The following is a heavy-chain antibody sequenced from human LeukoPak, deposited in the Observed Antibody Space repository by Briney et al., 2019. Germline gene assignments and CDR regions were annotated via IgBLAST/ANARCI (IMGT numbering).Heavy chain of an antibody. CDR1: GFTFSSYA. V-gene: IGHV3-30*01. J-gene: IGHJ5*02. Sequence: PGGSLRLSCAASGFTFSSYAMHWVRQAPGKGLEWVAVISYDGSNKYYADSVKGRFTISRDDSKKTLYLQMNSLRAEDTAVYYCAREGPPYNWFDPWGQGTLVTVSS. CDR3: AREGPPYNWFDP. CDR2: ISYDGSNK.